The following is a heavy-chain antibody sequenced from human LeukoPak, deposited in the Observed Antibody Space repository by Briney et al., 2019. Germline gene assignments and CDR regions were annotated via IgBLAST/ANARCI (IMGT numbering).Heavy chain of an antibody. Sequence: PGGSLRLSCAASGFTFSSYAMSWVRQAPGKGLEWASAISGSGGSTYYADPVKGRFTISRDNSKNTLYLQMNSLRAEDTAVYYCAKGTSAARPGWFDPWGQGTLVTVSS. CDR3: AKGTSAARPGWFDP. D-gene: IGHD6-6*01. J-gene: IGHJ5*02. V-gene: IGHV3-23*01. CDR2: ISGSGGST. CDR1: GFTFSSYA.